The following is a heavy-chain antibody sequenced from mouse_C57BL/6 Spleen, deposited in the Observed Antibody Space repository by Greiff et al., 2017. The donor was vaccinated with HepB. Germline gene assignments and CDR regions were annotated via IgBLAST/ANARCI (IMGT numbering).Heavy chain of an antibody. Sequence: VQLQESGPELVKPGASVKISCKASGYAFSSSWMNWVKQRPGKGLEWIGRIYPGDGDTNYNGKFKGKATLTADKSSSTAYMQLSSLTSEDSAVYFCARYRGYAMDYWGQGTSVTVSS. CDR1: GYAFSSSW. CDR2: IYPGDGDT. V-gene: IGHV1-82*01. D-gene: IGHD3-1*01. J-gene: IGHJ4*01. CDR3: ARYRGYAMDY.